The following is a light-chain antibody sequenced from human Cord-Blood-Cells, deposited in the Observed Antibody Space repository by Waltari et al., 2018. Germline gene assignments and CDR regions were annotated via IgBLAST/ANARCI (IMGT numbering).Light chain of an antibody. Sequence: EIVLTQSPGTLSLSPGERATLSCRASQSVSSSYLAWYQQKPGQAPRLLIYGASSRATGIPDRVRGSGSGTDFTLTISRLEPEDFAVYYCQQYGSSPTFGGGTKVEIK. J-gene: IGKJ4*01. V-gene: IGKV3-20*01. CDR3: QQYGSSPT. CDR2: GAS. CDR1: QSVSSSY.